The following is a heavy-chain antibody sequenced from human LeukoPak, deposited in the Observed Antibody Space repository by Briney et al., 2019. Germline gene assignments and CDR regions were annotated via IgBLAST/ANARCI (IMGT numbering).Heavy chain of an antibody. CDR3: ARDLTGTTRVDY. V-gene: IGHV4-31*03. CDR1: GGSISSGGYY. J-gene: IGHJ4*02. D-gene: IGHD1-20*01. Sequence: PSGTLSLTCTVSGGSISSGGYYWSWIRQHPGKGLEWIGYIYYSGSTYYNPSLKSRVTISVDTSKNQFSLKLSSVTAADTAVYYCARDLTGTTRVDYWGQGTLVTVSS. CDR2: IYYSGST.